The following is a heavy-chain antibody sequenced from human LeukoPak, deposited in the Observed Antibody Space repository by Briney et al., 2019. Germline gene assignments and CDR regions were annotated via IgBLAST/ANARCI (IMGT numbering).Heavy chain of an antibody. J-gene: IGHJ4*02. V-gene: IGHV3-33*01. CDR1: GFTFSSYG. CDR3: ARDGRTYYDFWSGFYFDY. Sequence: GRSLRLSCAASGFTFSSYGMHWVRQAPGKGLEWVAVIWYDGSNKYYADSVKGRFTISRDNSKNTLYLQMNSLRAEDTAVYYCARDGRTYYDFWSGFYFDYWGQGTLVTVSS. D-gene: IGHD3-3*01. CDR2: IWYDGSNK.